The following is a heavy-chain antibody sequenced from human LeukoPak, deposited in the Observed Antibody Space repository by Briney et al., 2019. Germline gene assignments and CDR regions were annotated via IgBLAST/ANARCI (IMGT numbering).Heavy chain of an antibody. Sequence: GASVKVSCKASGYTFTSYGISWVRQAPGQGLEWMGWISAFNGNTNYAQKLQGRVTMTTDTSTSTAYMELRSLRSDDTAVYYCARDLAGRYSSGYDYWGQGTLVTVSS. J-gene: IGHJ4*02. CDR2: ISAFNGNT. D-gene: IGHD3-22*01. V-gene: IGHV1-18*01. CDR3: ARDLAGRYSSGYDY. CDR1: GYTFTSYG.